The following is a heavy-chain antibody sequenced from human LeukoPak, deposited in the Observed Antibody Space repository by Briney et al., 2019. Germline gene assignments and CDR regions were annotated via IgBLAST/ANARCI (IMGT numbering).Heavy chain of an antibody. CDR1: GFTFDDYW. CDR3: ARENYDILTGYYRTPYYFDY. Sequence: GGSLRLSCGASGFTFDDYWMSWVRQAPGKGLEWVSYISSSGSTIYYADSVKGRFTISRDNAKNSLYLQMNSLRAEDTAVYYCARENYDILTGYYRTPYYFDYWGQGTLVTVSS. V-gene: IGHV3-11*01. D-gene: IGHD3-9*01. J-gene: IGHJ4*02. CDR2: ISSSGSTI.